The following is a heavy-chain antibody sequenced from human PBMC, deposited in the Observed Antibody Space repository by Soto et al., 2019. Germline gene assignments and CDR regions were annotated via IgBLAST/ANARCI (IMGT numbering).Heavy chain of an antibody. CDR2: ISSSSSYK. CDR1: GFTFSSYS. CDR3: AREVGSSWYGNYYYYGMDV. V-gene: IGHV3-21*01. J-gene: IGHJ6*02. D-gene: IGHD6-13*01. Sequence: GGSLRLSCAASGFTFSSYSMNWVRQAPGKGLEWVSSISSSSSYKYYADSVKGRFTISRDNAKNSLYLQMNSLRAEDTAVYYCAREVGSSWYGNYYYYGMDVWGQGTTVTVS.